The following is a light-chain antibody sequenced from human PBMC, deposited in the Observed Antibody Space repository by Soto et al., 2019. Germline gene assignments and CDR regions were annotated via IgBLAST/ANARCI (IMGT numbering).Light chain of an antibody. J-gene: IGKJ2*01. V-gene: IGKV1-8*01. CDR2: AAS. CDR1: QGISSY. CDR3: QQYYSYPYT. Sequence: AIRMTQYPSSFSASTGDRVTITCRARQGISSYLAWYQQKPGKAPKLLIYAASTLQSGVPSRFSGSGSGTDFTLTISCLQSEDFATYYCQQYYSYPYTFGQGTKLEIK.